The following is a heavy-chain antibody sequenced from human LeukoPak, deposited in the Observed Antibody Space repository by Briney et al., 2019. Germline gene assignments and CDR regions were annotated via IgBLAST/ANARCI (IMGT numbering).Heavy chain of an antibody. D-gene: IGHD6-6*01. CDR3: AREWSVSSRAYYYYMDV. Sequence: ASVKVSCKASGYTFTSYGISWVRQAPGQGLEWMGWISAYNGNTNYAQKLQGRVTMTTDTSTSTAYMELRSLRSDDTAVYYCAREWSVSSRAYYYYMDVWGKGTTVTVSS. V-gene: IGHV1-18*01. CDR1: GYTFTSYG. CDR2: ISAYNGNT. J-gene: IGHJ6*03.